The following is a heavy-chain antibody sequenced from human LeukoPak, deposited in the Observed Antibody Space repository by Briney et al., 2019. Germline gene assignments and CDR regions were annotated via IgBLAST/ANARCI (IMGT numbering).Heavy chain of an antibody. D-gene: IGHD6-19*01. V-gene: IGHV1-46*01. CDR2: INPGGGST. Sequence: ASVKVSCKASGYTFISHYMHWVRQAPGQGLEWMGIINPGGGSTSYAQKFQGRVTMTRDTSTSTVYMELSSLRSEDTAVYYCASDGYSSGWYVLDYWGQGALVTVSS. J-gene: IGHJ4*02. CDR1: GYTFISHY. CDR3: ASDGYSSGWYVLDY.